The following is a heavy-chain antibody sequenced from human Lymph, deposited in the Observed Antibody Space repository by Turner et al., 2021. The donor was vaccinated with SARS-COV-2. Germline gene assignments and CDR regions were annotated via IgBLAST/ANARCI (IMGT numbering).Heavy chain of an antibody. Sequence: QVQPVESGGGLVQPGRSLRLPGAASGFTFSTYAIHWVRQAAGKGLEWVAVISYDGSNKYYADSVKGRFTISRDNSKNTLYLQMNSLRAEDTAVYYCARYGSGGYFYYGLDVWGQGTTVTVSS. CDR2: ISYDGSNK. D-gene: IGHD3-10*01. V-gene: IGHV3-30*04. CDR3: ARYGSGGYFYYGLDV. CDR1: GFTFSTYA. J-gene: IGHJ6*02.